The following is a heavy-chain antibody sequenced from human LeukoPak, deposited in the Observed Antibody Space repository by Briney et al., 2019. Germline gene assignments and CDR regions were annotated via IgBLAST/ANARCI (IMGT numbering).Heavy chain of an antibody. J-gene: IGHJ4*02. Sequence: PSQTLSLTCAVYGGSFGGYYWSWIRQPPGEWLEWIGEINHSGSTNYNPYLKSRLTISVDTSKNPFSLQLSPATAADTAVYYCARGPGGYCSSTSCPTIDYWGQGTLVTVSS. CDR1: GGSFGGYY. CDR2: INHSGST. CDR3: ARGPGGYCSSTSCPTIDY. D-gene: IGHD2-2*01. V-gene: IGHV4-34*01.